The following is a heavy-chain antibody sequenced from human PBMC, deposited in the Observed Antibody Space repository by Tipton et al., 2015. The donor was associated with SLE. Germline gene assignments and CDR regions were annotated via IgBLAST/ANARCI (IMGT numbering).Heavy chain of an antibody. J-gene: IGHJ4*02. CDR3: AKDQVWYCSSTSCSSFDY. CDR1: GFTFSSYG. Sequence: SLRLSCAASGFTFSSYGMHWVRQAPGKGLEWVAFIRYDGSNKYYADSVKGRFTISRDNSKNTLYLQMNSLRAEDTAVYYCAKDQVWYCSSTSCSSFDYWGQGTLVTVSS. CDR2: IRYDGSNK. D-gene: IGHD2-2*01. V-gene: IGHV3-30*02.